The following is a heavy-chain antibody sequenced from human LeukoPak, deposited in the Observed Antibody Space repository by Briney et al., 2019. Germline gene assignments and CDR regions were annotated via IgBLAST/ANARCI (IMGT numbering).Heavy chain of an antibody. CDR3: ARDGYYDFWSGYLIDAFDI. V-gene: IGHV3-7*01. Sequence: GGSLRLSCAASGFTFSSYWMSWVRQAPGKGLEWVANIKQDGSEKYYVDSVKGRFTISRDNAKNSLYLQMNSLRAEGTAVYYCARDGYYDFWSGYLIDAFDIWGQGTMVTVSS. CDR2: IKQDGSEK. CDR1: GFTFSSYW. J-gene: IGHJ3*02. D-gene: IGHD3-3*01.